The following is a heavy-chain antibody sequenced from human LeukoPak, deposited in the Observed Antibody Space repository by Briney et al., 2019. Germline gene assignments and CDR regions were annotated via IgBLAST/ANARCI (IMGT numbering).Heavy chain of an antibody. CDR2: IIPILGIA. V-gene: IGHV1-69*04. Sequence: SVKVSCKASGGTFSSYAISWVRQAPGRELEWMGRIIPILGIANYAQKFQGRVTITADKSTSTAYMELSSLRSEDTAVYYCARHSGSYYFDYWGQGTLVTVSS. CDR1: GGTFSSYA. CDR3: ARHSGSYYFDY. J-gene: IGHJ4*02. D-gene: IGHD1-26*01.